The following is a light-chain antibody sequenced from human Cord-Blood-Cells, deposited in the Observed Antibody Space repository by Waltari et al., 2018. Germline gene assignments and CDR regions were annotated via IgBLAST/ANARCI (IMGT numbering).Light chain of an antibody. CDR3: QQYNSYSPYT. CDR2: DAS. V-gene: IGKV1-5*01. J-gene: IGKJ2*01. Sequence: DIPMTQSTSTLPASVGDRVTITCRASQSISSWLAWYQQKPGKGPKLLIYDASSLESGVPSRFSGSGSGTEFTLTISSLQPDDFATYYCQQYNSYSPYTFGQGTKLEIK. CDR1: QSISSW.